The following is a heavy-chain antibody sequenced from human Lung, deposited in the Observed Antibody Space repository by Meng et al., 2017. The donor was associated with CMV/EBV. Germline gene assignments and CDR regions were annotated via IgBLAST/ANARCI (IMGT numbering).Heavy chain of an antibody. CDR1: GFTFSTYN. CDR3: GRVPGLGMSFYYGLDV. J-gene: IGHJ6*02. CDR2: ISSSSNYI. D-gene: IGHD7-27*01. Sequence: ESXKISXAASGFTFSTYNMNWVRQAPGKGLEWVSSISSSSNYIYYADSVKGRFTISRANARNSLFLQMNSLRAEDTAVYYCGRVPGLGMSFYYGLDVWGLGTTVTVSS. V-gene: IGHV3-21*06.